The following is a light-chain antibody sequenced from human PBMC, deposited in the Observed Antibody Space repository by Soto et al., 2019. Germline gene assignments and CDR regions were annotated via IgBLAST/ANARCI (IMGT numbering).Light chain of an antibody. V-gene: IGKV3-20*01. CDR1: QSVSSSY. CDR2: GAS. Sequence: EIVLTQSPGTLSLSPLEIATLPCMASQSVSSSYLAWYQQKPGQAPRLLIYGASSRATGIPDRFSGSGSGTDFTLTISRLEPEDFAVYYCQQYGSSTPTLVTFGGGTKVDIK. CDR3: QQYGSSTPTLVT. J-gene: IGKJ4*01.